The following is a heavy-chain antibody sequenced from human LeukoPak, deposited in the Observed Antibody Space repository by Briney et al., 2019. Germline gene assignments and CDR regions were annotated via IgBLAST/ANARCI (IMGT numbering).Heavy chain of an antibody. Sequence: PGGSLRLSCAAPGFTFSSYGMHWVRQAPGKGLEWVAVISYDGSYKYSADSVKGRFTISRDNSKNTLYLRMNSLRAEDTAVYYCAKEKTYSSSWSYYYYGMDVWGKGTTVTVSS. D-gene: IGHD6-13*01. CDR1: GFTFSSYG. V-gene: IGHV3-30*18. CDR2: ISYDGSYK. J-gene: IGHJ6*04. CDR3: AKEKTYSSSWSYYYYGMDV.